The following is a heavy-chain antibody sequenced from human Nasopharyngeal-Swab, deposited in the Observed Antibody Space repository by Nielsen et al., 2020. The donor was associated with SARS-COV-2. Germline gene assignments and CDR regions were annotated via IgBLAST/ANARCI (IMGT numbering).Heavy chain of an antibody. D-gene: IGHD2-2*01. CDR2: INPSGGST. J-gene: IGHJ6*02. V-gene: IGHV1-46*01. CDR1: GYTFTSYY. CDR3: ARGLYPDDIVVVYGGMDV. Sequence: ASVKVSCKASGYTFTSYYMHWVRQAPGQGLEWMGIINPSGGSTSYAQKFQGRVTMTRDTSTSTVYMELSSLRSEDTAVYYCARGLYPDDIVVVYGGMDVWGQGTTVTVSS.